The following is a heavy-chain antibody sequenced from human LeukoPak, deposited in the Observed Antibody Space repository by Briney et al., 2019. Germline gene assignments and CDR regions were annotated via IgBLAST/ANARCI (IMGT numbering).Heavy chain of an antibody. CDR1: GGSISNYY. CDR3: AREGAGVRWYDY. Sequence: KPSETLSLTCTVSGGSISNYYWSWIRQPPGKGLEWIGYISYSGSTNYNPSLKSRVTISVDTSKNQVSLKLSSVTAADTAVYYCAREGAGVRWYDYWGQGTLVTVSS. J-gene: IGHJ4*02. V-gene: IGHV4-59*01. CDR2: ISYSGST. D-gene: IGHD4-23*01.